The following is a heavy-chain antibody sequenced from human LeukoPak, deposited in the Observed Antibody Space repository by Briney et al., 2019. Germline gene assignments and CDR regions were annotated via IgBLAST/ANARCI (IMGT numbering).Heavy chain of an antibody. V-gene: IGHV4-59*01. D-gene: IGHD3-22*01. CDR2: IYYSGST. Sequence: SETLSLTCTVSGDSISSYYWSWIRLPPGKELEWIGYIYYSGSTNYNPSLKSRVTISIDTSKNQFSLNLISVTAADTAVYYCARERYYYDSNGYPTYFDYWGQGTLVTVSS. CDR3: ARERYYYDSNGYPTYFDY. CDR1: GDSISSYY. J-gene: IGHJ4*02.